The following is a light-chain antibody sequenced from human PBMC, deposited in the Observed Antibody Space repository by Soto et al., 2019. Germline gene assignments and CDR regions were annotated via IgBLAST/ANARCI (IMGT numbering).Light chain of an antibody. CDR2: ANG. CDR3: QSYDRSLSGYV. V-gene: IGLV1-40*01. Sequence: QSVLTQPPSVSGAPGQRVTVSCTGSSSNIGAGYDVHWYQQLPGTAPKLLIYANGDRPSGVPHRFSGSKSGASASLAISGLQAEDEADYYCQSYDRSLSGYVLGTGTKVTVL. CDR1: SSNIGAGYD. J-gene: IGLJ1*01.